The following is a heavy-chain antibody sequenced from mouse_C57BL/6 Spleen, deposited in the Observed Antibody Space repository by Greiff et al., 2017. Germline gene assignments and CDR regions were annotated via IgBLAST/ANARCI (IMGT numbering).Heavy chain of an antibody. CDR1: GYTFTDYN. CDR2: INPNNGGT. CDR3: ANGYFSSYFDY. D-gene: IGHD2-3*01. J-gene: IGHJ2*01. Sequence: EVKVVESGPELVKPGASVKMSCKASGYTFTDYNMHWVKQSHGKSLEWIGYINPNNGGTSYNQKFKGKATLTVNKSSSTAYMELRSLTSEDSAVYYCANGYFSSYFDYWGQGTTLTVSS. V-gene: IGHV1-22*01.